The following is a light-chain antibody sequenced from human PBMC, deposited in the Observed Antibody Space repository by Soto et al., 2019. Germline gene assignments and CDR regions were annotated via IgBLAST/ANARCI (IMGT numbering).Light chain of an antibody. CDR2: GAS. CDR1: QSVSNNY. Sequence: EIVLTQSPGTLSLSPGERATLSCRASQSVSNNYLAWYQQKPGQAPRLLIYGASRRATGIPDSFSGSGSGTDFTLTISRLEPEDFAVYSCQQYGSSPLTFGGGTKVEIK. CDR3: QQYGSSPLT. J-gene: IGKJ4*01. V-gene: IGKV3-20*01.